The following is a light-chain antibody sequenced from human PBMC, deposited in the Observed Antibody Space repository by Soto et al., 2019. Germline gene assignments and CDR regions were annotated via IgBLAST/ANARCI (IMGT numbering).Light chain of an antibody. CDR2: GAS. Sequence: EIVMTQSPATLSVSPGERATLSCWASQSVSSNLAWYRQRPGQAPRLLIYGASTRATGIPARFSGSGSGTEFTLTISSLQSEDFAVYYCQQYNNWPITFGQGTRLEIK. CDR1: QSVSSN. V-gene: IGKV3-15*01. J-gene: IGKJ5*01. CDR3: QQYNNWPIT.